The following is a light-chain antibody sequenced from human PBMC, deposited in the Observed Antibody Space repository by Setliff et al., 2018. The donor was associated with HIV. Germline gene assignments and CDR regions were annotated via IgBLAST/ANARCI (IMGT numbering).Light chain of an antibody. J-gene: IGLJ1*01. V-gene: IGLV2-14*01. CDR1: SSGVGGYNY. Sequence: QSVLTQPASVSGSPGQSITISCTGTSSGVGGYNYVSWYQQHPGKAPKLMIYDVSKRPSGVSDRFSGSKSGNTASLTISGLQAEDEADYYCSSSRSSTIEVFGTGTKVTVL. CDR2: DVS. CDR3: SSSRSSTIEV.